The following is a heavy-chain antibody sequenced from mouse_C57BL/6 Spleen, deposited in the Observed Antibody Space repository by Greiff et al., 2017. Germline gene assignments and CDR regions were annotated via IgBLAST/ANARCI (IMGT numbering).Heavy chain of an antibody. J-gene: IGHJ2*01. D-gene: IGHD1-1*01. CDR2: IDPENGDT. CDR1: GFNIKDDY. Sequence: VQLKQPGAELVRPGASVKLSCTASGFNIKDDYMHWVKQRPEQGLEWIGWIDPENGDTEYASKFQGKATITADTSSNTAYLQLSSLTSEDTAVYYCTTVTTVVGDYWGQGTTRTVSS. V-gene: IGHV14-4*01. CDR3: TTVTTVVGDY.